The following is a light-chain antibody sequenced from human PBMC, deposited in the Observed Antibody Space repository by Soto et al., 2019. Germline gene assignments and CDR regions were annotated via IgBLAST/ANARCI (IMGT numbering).Light chain of an antibody. CDR1: SSDVGGYNS. V-gene: IGLV2-8*01. CDR3: TSYAGGNKV. CDR2: EVN. J-gene: IGLJ1*01. Sequence: QSALTQPPSASGSPGQSVAISCTGTSSDVGGYNSVSWYQQHPGRAPKLIISEVNKRPSGVPDRFSGSKSGNTASLTVSGLHTEDEADYYGTSYAGGNKVFGTGTKLTVL.